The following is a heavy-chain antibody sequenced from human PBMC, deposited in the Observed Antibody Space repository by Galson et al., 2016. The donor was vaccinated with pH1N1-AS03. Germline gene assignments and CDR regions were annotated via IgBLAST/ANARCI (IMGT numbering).Heavy chain of an antibody. Sequence: QSGAEVKKPGESLRISCQGSGYSFPSYWINWVRQMPGKGLEWMGRIDPSDSYTNYSPSIQGHVTFSTDKSISTAYLQWNSLKASDTAMYYCARLMFRGRQNSGNAFDIWGQGTMVTVSP. CDR1: GYSFPSYW. D-gene: IGHD3-10*01. J-gene: IGHJ3*02. V-gene: IGHV5-10-1*01. CDR3: ARLMFRGRQNSGNAFDI. CDR2: IDPSDSYT.